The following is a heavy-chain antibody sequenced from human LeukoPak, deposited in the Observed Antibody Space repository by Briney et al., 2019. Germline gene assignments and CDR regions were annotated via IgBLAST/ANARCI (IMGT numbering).Heavy chain of an antibody. CDR1: GFTFSTYW. D-gene: IGHD6-19*01. CDR2: IDTDGSTT. V-gene: IGHV3-74*01. CDR3: TRSSGEGFDY. J-gene: IGHJ4*02. Sequence: GGSLRLSCAASGFTFSTYWMHWVRQAPGKGLVWVSRIDTDGSTTTYADSVKGRFTISRDNAKNTLYLQMNSLRAEDTAVYYCTRSSGEGFDYWGQGTLVTVSS.